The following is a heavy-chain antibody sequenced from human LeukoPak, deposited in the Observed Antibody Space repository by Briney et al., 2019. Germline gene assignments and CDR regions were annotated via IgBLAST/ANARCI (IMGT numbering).Heavy chain of an antibody. CDR1: GFTFSDYY. V-gene: IGHV3-11*01. D-gene: IGHD6-13*01. Sequence: GGSLRLSCAASGFTFSDYYMSWIRQAPGKGLEWVSYISSSGSTIYYADSVKGRFTISRDNAKNSLYLQMNSLRAEDTAVYYCARADLGYSSSWYKNYYYYYMDVWGKGTTVTISS. CDR2: ISSSGSTI. J-gene: IGHJ6*03. CDR3: ARADLGYSSSWYKNYYYYYMDV.